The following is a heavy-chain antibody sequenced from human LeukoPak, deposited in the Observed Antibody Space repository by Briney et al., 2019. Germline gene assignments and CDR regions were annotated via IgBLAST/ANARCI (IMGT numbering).Heavy chain of an antibody. J-gene: IGHJ5*02. CDR3: AKDGYCSGGSCYEATNWFDP. CDR2: ISGSGGST. CDR1: GFTFSSYA. V-gene: IGHV3-23*01. D-gene: IGHD2-15*01. Sequence: AGGSLRLSCAASGFTFSSYAMSWVRQAPGGGLEWVSAISGSGGSTYYADSVKGRFTISRDNSKNTLYLQMNSLRAEDTAVYYCAKDGYCSGGSCYEATNWFDPWGQGTLVTVSS.